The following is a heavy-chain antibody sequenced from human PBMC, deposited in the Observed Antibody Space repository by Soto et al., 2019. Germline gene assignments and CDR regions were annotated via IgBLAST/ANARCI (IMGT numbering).Heavy chain of an antibody. J-gene: IGHJ4*02. Sequence: GGSLRLSCEASGFTFSDYWMSWVRQAPGKGPEWVANIKFDGSEKQYVDSVRGRFTISRDNSRSSLSLQMNSLRAGDAAVYYCVKDGGYCSSSTCYAPRNHYFDSWGQGTLVTVSS. CDR1: GFTFSDYW. D-gene: IGHD2-2*01. CDR3: VKDGGYCSSSTCYAPRNHYFDS. CDR2: IKFDGSEK. V-gene: IGHV3-7*03.